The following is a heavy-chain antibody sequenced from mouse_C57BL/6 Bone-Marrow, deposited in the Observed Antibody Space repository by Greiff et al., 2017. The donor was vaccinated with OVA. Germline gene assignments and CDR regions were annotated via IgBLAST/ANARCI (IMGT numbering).Heavy chain of an antibody. Sequence: VQLQQPGAELVKPGASVKLSCKASGYTFTSYWMPWVKQRPGQGLEWIGMIHPNSGSTNYNEKFKSKATLTVDKSSSTAYMQLSSLTSEDSAVYYCARATVVVEGYFDYWGQGTTLTVSS. CDR2: IHPNSGST. V-gene: IGHV1-64*01. J-gene: IGHJ2*01. CDR1: GYTFTSYW. CDR3: ARATVVVEGYFDY. D-gene: IGHD1-1*01.